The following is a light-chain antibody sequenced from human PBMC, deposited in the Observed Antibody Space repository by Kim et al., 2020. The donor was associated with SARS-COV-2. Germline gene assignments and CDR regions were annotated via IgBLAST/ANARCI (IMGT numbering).Light chain of an antibody. V-gene: IGLV3-19*01. CDR2: GKN. J-gene: IGLJ1*01. CDR3: NSRDSSGNHLV. Sequence: LGQTDRITCQGDRLTSYYASWYQQKPAPAPVLVIYGKNNRPSGIPDRFSGSSSGNTASLTITGAQAEDEADYYCNSRDSSGNHLVFGTVTKVTVL. CDR1: RLTSYY.